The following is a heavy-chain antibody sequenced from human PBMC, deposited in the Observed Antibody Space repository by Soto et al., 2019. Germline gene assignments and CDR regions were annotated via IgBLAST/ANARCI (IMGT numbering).Heavy chain of an antibody. D-gene: IGHD5-12*01. CDR1: GADINTYS. V-gene: IGHV4-4*07. J-gene: IGHJ6*02. CDR3: ARDREAGYKFYYGMDV. CDR2: IYTSASI. Sequence: PESLSPTWSVSGADINTYSWGGIRQPAGKGLEWICRIYTSASINYNPSLKGRVTLSVDTSHNQVSLRLASVTAADTAIYYCARDREAGYKFYYGMDVWGQGTTGT.